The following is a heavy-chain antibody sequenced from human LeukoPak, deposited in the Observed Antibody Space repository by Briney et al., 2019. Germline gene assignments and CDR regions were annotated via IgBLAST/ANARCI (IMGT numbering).Heavy chain of an antibody. V-gene: IGHV4-34*01. D-gene: IGHD1-26*01. CDR1: GGSFSGYY. CDR3: GRARSSGSYYYYYYYGMDV. J-gene: IGHJ6*02. CDR2: INHSGST. Sequence: SETLSLTCAVYGGSFSGYYWSWIRQPPGKGLEWIGEINHSGSTNYNPSLKSRVTISVDTSKNQFSLKLSSVTAADTAVYYCGRARSSGSYYYYYYYGMDVWGQGTTVTVSS.